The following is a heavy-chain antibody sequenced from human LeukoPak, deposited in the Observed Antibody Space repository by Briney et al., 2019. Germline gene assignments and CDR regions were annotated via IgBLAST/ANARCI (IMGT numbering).Heavy chain of an antibody. CDR1: GGSISSSSYY. D-gene: IGHD7-27*01. CDR3: ARDKLLGYWYFDL. J-gene: IGHJ2*01. CDR2: IYYSGST. Sequence: SETLSLTCTVSGGSISSSSYYWGWIRQPPGKGLEWIGSIYYSGSTYYNPSLKSRVTISVDTSKNQFSLKLSSVTAADTAVYYYARDKLLGYWYFDLWGRGTLVTVSS. V-gene: IGHV4-39*07.